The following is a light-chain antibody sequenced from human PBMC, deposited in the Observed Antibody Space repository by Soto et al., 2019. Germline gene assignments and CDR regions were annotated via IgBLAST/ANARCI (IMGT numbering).Light chain of an antibody. V-gene: IGLV2-11*01. CDR2: DVT. Sequence: QSVLTQPRSVSGSPGQSVTISCTGTSSDVGGYNYVSWYQQHPGKAPKLMIYDVTERPSGVPDRFSGSKAGNTASLTISGLQAEDDAEYYCCSYAGRYIGYVVGSETKLTVL. CDR1: SSDVGGYNY. CDR3: CSYAGRYIGYV. J-gene: IGLJ1*01.